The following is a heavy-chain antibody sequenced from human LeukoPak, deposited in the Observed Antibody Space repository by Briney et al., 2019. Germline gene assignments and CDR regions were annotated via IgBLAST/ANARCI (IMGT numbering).Heavy chain of an antibody. V-gene: IGHV4-39*01. J-gene: IGHJ4*02. Sequence: SETLSLTCTVSGDSIRSDSHYWGWIRQSPGKGLEWIGSIHYSGSTYYNPPLKSRVTISVDTPKNQSSLKLSSVTAADTAVYYCATHVYSSGWYFDYWGQGTLVTVSS. CDR2: IHYSGST. D-gene: IGHD6-19*01. CDR1: GDSIRSDSHY. CDR3: ATHVYSSGWYFDY.